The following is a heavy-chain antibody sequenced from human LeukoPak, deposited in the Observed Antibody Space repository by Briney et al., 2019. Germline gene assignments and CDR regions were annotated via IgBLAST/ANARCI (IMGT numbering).Heavy chain of an antibody. CDR3: ARALRVGAQAFDI. CDR2: IYYSGST. D-gene: IGHD1-26*01. CDR1: GGSISSYY. Sequence: SETLSLTCTVSGGSISSYYWSWIRQPPGKGLEWIGYIYYSGSTNYNPSLTSRVTITVDTSKNQFSLKLSSVTAADTAVYYCARALRVGAQAFDIWGQGTMVTVCS. V-gene: IGHV4-59*01. J-gene: IGHJ3*02.